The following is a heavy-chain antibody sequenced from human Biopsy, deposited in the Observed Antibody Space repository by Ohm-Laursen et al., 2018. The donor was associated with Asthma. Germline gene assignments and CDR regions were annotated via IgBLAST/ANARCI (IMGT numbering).Heavy chain of an antibody. CDR3: PKDVFPGWELRRGPDY. CDR2: GGSYYDGGLK. Sequence: SLRLSCAASGFTFRSYAMHWVRQAPGKGLEWVAVGGSYYDGGLKYYADSVNGRFAVSRDDSKNTLYLQMNSLRPDDTAVYYCPKDVFPGWELRRGPDYWGQGTLVTVSS. CDR1: GFTFRSYA. J-gene: IGHJ4*02. D-gene: IGHD1-26*01. V-gene: IGHV3-30-3*02.